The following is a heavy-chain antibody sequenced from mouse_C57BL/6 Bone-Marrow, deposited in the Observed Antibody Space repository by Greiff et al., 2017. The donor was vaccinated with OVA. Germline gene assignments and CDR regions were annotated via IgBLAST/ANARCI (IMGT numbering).Heavy chain of an antibody. V-gene: IGHV5-12*01. CDR2: ISNGGGST. J-gene: IGHJ4*01. Sequence: EVNVVESGGGLVQPGGSLKLSCAASGFTFSDYYMYWVRQTPEKRLEWVAYISNGGGSTYYPDTVKGRFTISRDNAKNTLYLQMSRLKSEDTAMYYCARHEGGSMDYWGQGTSVTVSS. CDR1: GFTFSDYY. CDR3: ARHEGGSMDY.